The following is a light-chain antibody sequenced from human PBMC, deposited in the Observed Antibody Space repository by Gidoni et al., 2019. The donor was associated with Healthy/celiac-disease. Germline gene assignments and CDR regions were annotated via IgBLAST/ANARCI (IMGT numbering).Light chain of an antibody. J-gene: IGKJ1*01. CDR1: QSISSW. Sequence: DIQMTQSPSTLSASVGDRVTITCRASQSISSWLAWYQQKPGTAPKLLIYKASSLKSAVPSRFSGSGSGTEFTLTISGLQPDDFATYYCQQYISFTWTFGQGTKVDIK. CDR3: QQYISFTWT. V-gene: IGKV1-5*03. CDR2: KAS.